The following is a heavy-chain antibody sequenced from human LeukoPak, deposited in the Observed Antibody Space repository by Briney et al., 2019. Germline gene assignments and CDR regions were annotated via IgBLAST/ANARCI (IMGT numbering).Heavy chain of an antibody. J-gene: IGHJ4*02. V-gene: IGHV4-39*01. CDR2: ISYSGSTT. Sequence: PSETLSLTCTVSGGSISSSSVYWGWIRQPPGKGLEWIATISYSGSTTSYNPSLKSRVTISVDTSKKQFSLKLSSVTAADTAVYYCVTYYYGSSAPKRNYWGQGILVTVSS. CDR3: VTYYYGSSAPKRNY. D-gene: IGHD3-22*01. CDR1: GGSISSSSVY.